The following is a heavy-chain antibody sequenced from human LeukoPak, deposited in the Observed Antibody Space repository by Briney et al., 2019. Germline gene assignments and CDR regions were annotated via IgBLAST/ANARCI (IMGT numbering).Heavy chain of an antibody. CDR3: ARAEDAVGTGDYVY. J-gene: IGHJ4*02. CDR2: IIPIFGTA. D-gene: IGHD7-27*01. Sequence: GASVKVSCKASGGAFSSYAISWVRQAPGQGLEWMGGIIPIFGTANYAQKFQGRVTITADESTSTAYMELSSLRSEDTAMYYCARAEDAVGTGDYVYWGQGTLVTVSS. V-gene: IGHV1-69*13. CDR1: GGAFSSYA.